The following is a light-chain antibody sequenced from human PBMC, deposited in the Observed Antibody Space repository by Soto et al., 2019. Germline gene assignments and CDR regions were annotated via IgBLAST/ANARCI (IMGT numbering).Light chain of an antibody. CDR1: SSDVGTYNL. V-gene: IGLV2-23*01. Sequence: QSVLTQPASVSGSPGQSITLSCTGTSSDVGTYNLVSWYQQHPGKAPKLIIYEAAKRPSGVSNRFSGSRSANMASLTISGLQAEDEADYYCCSFAGTSYVFGTGTKVTVL. CDR3: CSFAGTSYV. J-gene: IGLJ1*01. CDR2: EAA.